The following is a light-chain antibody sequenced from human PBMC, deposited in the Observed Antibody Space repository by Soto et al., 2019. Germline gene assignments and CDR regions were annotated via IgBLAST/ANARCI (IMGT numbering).Light chain of an antibody. J-gene: IGKJ3*01. V-gene: IGKV3-20*01. CDR1: QSMINNK. CDR2: DAS. Sequence: EIVLTQSPGTLSLSPRERVTLSCRASQSMINNKLAWHQQKPGQAPRLLIYDASNRVTGIPDRFSGSGSGTDFTLTSNRLEPEDFAVYSCQKYGPSPPLPFGPGTKVEI. CDR3: QKYGPSPPLP.